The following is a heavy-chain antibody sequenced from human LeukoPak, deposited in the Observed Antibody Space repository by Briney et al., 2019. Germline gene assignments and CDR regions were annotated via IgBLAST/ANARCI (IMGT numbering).Heavy chain of an antibody. Sequence: SETLSLTCTVSGGSISSSIYYWGWIRQPPGKGLEWIGSIYYSGSTYYNPSLKSRVTISVDTSKNQFSLKLSSVTAADTAVYYCARLHSSSWYVYFDYWGQGTLVTVSS. CDR2: IYYSGST. CDR3: ARLHSSSWYVYFDY. J-gene: IGHJ4*02. CDR1: GGSISSSIYY. V-gene: IGHV4-39*01. D-gene: IGHD6-13*01.